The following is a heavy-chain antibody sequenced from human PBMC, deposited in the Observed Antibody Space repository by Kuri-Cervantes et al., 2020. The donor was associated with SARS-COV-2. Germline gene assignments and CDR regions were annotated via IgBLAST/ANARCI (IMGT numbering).Heavy chain of an antibody. CDR1: GYTFTTYY. Sequence: ASVKVSCKASGYTFTTYYIHWVRQAPGQGLEWMGIINPSGGGTSYAQKFQGRVAVTRDTPTSTVYMELSSLRSEDTAVYYCARDPTTVTTGIGMDVCGRGTTVTVSS. CDR3: ARDPTTVTTGIGMDV. CDR2: INPSGGGT. D-gene: IGHD4-17*01. V-gene: IGHV1-46*01. J-gene: IGHJ6*02.